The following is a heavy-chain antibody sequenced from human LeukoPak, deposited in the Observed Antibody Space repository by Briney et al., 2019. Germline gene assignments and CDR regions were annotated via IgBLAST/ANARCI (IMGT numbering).Heavy chain of an antibody. CDR3: ARDVREQLVPLYYYYYMDV. J-gene: IGHJ6*03. CDR2: IGSGGSPI. CDR1: GFTFSNYP. V-gene: IGHV3-48*03. D-gene: IGHD6-13*01. Sequence: GGSLRLSCAASGFTFSNYPMNWVRQAPGKGLEWVSYIGSGGSPIYYADSVRGRFSISRDNAKNSLYLQMSSLRAEDTAVYYCARDVREQLVPLYYYYYMDVWGKGTTVTVSS.